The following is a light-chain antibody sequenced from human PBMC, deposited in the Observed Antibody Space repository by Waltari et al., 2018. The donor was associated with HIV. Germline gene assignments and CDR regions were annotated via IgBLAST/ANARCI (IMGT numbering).Light chain of an antibody. V-gene: IGLV2-11*01. CDR2: NVS. CDR1: SSDVGAYNY. J-gene: IGLJ2*01. CDR3: SSYAGTSNVVL. Sequence: QSALTQPRSVSESPGQSVTISCTGTSSDVGAYNYVSWYQQHPGRAPKFIIYNVSERPSGVPDRFSGSKSGNTASLTISALQAEDEADYYCSSYAGTSNVVLFGGGTKLTVL.